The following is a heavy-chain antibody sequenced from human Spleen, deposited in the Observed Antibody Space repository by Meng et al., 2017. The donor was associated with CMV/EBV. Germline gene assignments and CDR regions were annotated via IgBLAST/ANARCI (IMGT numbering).Heavy chain of an antibody. CDR1: DGSISSDTYY. J-gene: IGHJ4*02. CDR2: IYYSGST. Sequence: LRLSCTVSDGSISSDTYYWSWIRQYPGKGLEWIGYIYYSGSTYYNPSLKSRVTISVDTSKNQFSLKLNSVTAADTAVYYCARDYSSSSKGMDVWGQGTLVTVSS. V-gene: IGHV4-31*03. D-gene: IGHD6-6*01. CDR3: ARDYSSSSKGMDV.